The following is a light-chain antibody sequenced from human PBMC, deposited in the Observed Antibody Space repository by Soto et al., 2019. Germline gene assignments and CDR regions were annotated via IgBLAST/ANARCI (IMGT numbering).Light chain of an antibody. CDR1: SSNIGAGYD. J-gene: IGLJ2*01. Sequence: QSVLTQPPSVSGAPGQRVTISCTGSSSNIGAGYDVHWYQQVPGTGPKLLIYGNINRPSGVPDRFSGSKSGTSASLAITGLQSDDEADYYCQSYDSSLTVVFGGGTKLTVL. V-gene: IGLV1-40*01. CDR3: QSYDSSLTVV. CDR2: GNI.